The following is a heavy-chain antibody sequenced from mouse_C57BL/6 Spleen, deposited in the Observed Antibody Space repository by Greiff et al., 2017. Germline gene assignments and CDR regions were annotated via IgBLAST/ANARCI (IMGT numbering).Heavy chain of an antibody. V-gene: IGHV1-4*01. J-gene: IGHJ3*01. CDR1: GYTFTSYT. Sequence: VKLQESGAELARPGASVKMSCKASGYTFTSYTMHWVKQRPGQGLEWIGYINPSSGYTKYNQKFKDKATLTADKSSSTAYMQLSSLTSEDSAVYYCARGGYDYDGGFAYWGQGTLVAVSA. CDR2: INPSSGYT. D-gene: IGHD2-4*01. CDR3: ARGGYDYDGGFAY.